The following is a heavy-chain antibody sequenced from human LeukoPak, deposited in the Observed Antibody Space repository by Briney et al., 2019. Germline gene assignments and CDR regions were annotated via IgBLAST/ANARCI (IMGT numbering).Heavy chain of an antibody. J-gene: IGHJ4*02. CDR1: GFTFSNYW. CDR2: MKEDGSEI. V-gene: IGHV3-7*01. Sequence: LGGSLRLSCATSGFTFSNYWMSWVRQAPGKGLEWVANMKEDGSEINYVDSVKGRFTISRDNAQDSLYLQMNSLRAEDTAVYYCVRDRGYSNFDYWGQGTLVTVSS. CDR3: VRDRGYSNFDY. D-gene: IGHD4-11*01.